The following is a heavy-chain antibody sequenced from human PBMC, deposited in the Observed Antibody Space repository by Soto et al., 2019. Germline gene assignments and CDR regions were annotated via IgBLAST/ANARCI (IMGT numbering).Heavy chain of an antibody. CDR2: INHSGST. V-gene: IGHV4-34*01. CDR3: ARERLTYYDILTGYYRDAFDI. D-gene: IGHD3-9*01. Sequence: SETLSLTCAVYGGSFSGYYWSWIRQPPGKGLEWIGEINHSGSTNYNPSLKSRVTISVDTSKNQFSLKLSSVTAADTAVYYCARERLTYYDILTGYYRDAFDIWGQGTMVTVSS. CDR1: GGSFSGYY. J-gene: IGHJ3*02.